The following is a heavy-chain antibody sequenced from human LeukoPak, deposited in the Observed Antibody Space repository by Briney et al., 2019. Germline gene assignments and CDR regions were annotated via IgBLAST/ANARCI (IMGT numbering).Heavy chain of an antibody. CDR3: ARDPAPYSSGWYRNYYYGMDV. CDR1: GGSVDTIDYY. V-gene: IGHV4-61*08. J-gene: IGHJ6*02. Sequence: SETLSLTCTVSGGSVDTIDYYWSWIRQPPGKGLEWIGYIYYSGSTNYNPSLKSRVTISVDTSKNQFSLKLSSVTAADTAVYYCARDPAPYSSGWYRNYYYGMDVWGQGTTVTVSS. CDR2: IYYSGST. D-gene: IGHD6-19*01.